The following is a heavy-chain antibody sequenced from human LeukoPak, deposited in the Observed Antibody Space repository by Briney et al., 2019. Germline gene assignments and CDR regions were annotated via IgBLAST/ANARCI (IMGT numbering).Heavy chain of an antibody. CDR3: AKDIVATIHYFDY. V-gene: IGHV3-15*01. J-gene: IGHJ4*02. CDR2: IKSKTDGGTT. Sequence: PGGSLRLSCAASGFTFSNAWMSWVRQAPGKGLEWVGRIKSKTDGGTTDYAAPVKGRFTISRDDSKNTLYLQMNSLRAEDTAVYYCAKDIVATIHYFDYWGQGTLVTVSS. CDR1: GFTFSNAW. D-gene: IGHD5-12*01.